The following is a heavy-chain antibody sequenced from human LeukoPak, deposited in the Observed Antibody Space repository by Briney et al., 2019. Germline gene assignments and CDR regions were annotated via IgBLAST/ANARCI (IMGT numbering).Heavy chain of an antibody. CDR3: AKEAIDCSGGSCYSSYFDY. Sequence: GGSLRLSCAASGFTFSSYAMSWVRQAPGKGLEWVSAISGSGGSTYYADSVKGRFTISRDNSKNTLYLQMNSLRAEDTAVYYCAKEAIDCSGGSCYSSYFDYWGQGTLVTVSS. D-gene: IGHD2-15*01. V-gene: IGHV3-23*01. CDR1: GFTFSSYA. J-gene: IGHJ4*02. CDR2: ISGSGGST.